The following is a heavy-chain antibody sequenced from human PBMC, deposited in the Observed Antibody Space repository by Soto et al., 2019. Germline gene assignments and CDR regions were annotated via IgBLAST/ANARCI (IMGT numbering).Heavy chain of an antibody. CDR3: ASDPYYYDSSGYDY. Sequence: VGSLRLSCAASGFTFSSYWMSWVRQAPGKGLEWVANIKQDGSEKYYVDSVKGRFTISRDNAKNSLYLQMNSLRAEDTAVYYCASDPYYYDSSGYDYWGQGTLVTVSS. D-gene: IGHD3-22*01. V-gene: IGHV3-7*01. CDR2: IKQDGSEK. CDR1: GFTFSSYW. J-gene: IGHJ4*02.